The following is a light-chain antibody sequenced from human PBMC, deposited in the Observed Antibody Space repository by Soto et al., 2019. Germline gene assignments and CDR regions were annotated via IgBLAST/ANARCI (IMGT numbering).Light chain of an antibody. CDR1: ETVKKNS. CDR2: GAS. CDR3: QQYAISPPT. J-gene: IGKJ4*01. V-gene: IGKV3-20*01. Sequence: EIVLTQSPGSVSLSPGERATLSCRASETVKKNSLAWYQQKPGQAPRLLIYGASRRATGIPDSFSGSGSETDFILTISRLEPDNSAVYYCQQYAISPPTFGGGTKVEI.